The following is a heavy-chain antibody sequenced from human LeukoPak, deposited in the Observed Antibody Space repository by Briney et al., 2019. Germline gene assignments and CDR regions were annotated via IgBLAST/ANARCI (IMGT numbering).Heavy chain of an antibody. D-gene: IGHD1-14*01. CDR1: GGSISSYY. J-gene: IGHJ3*02. Sequence: KSSETLSLTCTVSGGSISSYYWSWIRQPPGKRLEWIGYIHHSGRSNYNPSLKSRVTMSVDTSKNQFFLKLNSVTAADTAVYSCARDRSDRYDFDSGGEGRTVIVSS. CDR2: IHHSGRS. CDR3: ARDRSDRYDFDS. V-gene: IGHV4-59*01.